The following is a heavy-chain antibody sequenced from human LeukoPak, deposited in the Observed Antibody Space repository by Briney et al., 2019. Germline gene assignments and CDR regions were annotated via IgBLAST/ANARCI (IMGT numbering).Heavy chain of an antibody. CDR1: RGTFSSYA. V-gene: IGHV1-69*13. Sequence: SVKVSCKASRGTFSSYAISWVREAPGQRREWMGGIIPIFGTANYAQKFQGRVTITADESTSTAYMELSSLRSEDTAVYYCARTPPPVDTAILVGFDPWGQGTLVTVSS. CDR3: ARTPPPVDTAILVGFDP. CDR2: IIPIFGTA. J-gene: IGHJ5*02. D-gene: IGHD5-18*01.